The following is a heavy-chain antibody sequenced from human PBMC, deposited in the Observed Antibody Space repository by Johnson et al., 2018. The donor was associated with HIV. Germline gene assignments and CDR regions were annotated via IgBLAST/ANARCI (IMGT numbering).Heavy chain of an antibody. CDR3: ARGSRYTYDNDDAYLLHAFDI. J-gene: IGHJ3*02. CDR1: GFSFSSNW. V-gene: IGHV3-7*02. CDR2: INQDGSEK. Sequence: EVPLVESGGGLVQPGGSLRLSCAASGFSFSSNWMNWVRQAPGKGLEWVANINQDGSEKYYVGSLEGRFTISRDNAKTSVYLQMNSLRVEDTAVYYCARGSRYTYDNDDAYLLHAFDIWGQGTTVTVSS. D-gene: IGHD3-22*01.